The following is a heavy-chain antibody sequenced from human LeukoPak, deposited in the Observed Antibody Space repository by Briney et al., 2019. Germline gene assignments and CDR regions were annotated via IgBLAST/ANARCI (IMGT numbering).Heavy chain of an antibody. CDR2: INPNRGGT. J-gene: IGHJ3*02. D-gene: IGHD2-2*01. CDR3: ARELAASEDIVVVPAATGWNAFDI. V-gene: IGHV1-2*02. Sequence: ASVRVSCTASGYTFTVYYMHWVRQAPGQGDGRVGWINPNRGGTNYAQMSQARVTMPSHTSITTAYMELSRLRSDDTAVYYCARELAASEDIVVVPAATGWNAFDIWGQGTMVTVSS. CDR1: GYTFTVYY.